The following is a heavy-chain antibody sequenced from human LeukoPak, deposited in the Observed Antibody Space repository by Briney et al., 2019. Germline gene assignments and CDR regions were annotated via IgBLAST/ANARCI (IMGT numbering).Heavy chain of an antibody. CDR2: IRTKANNYAT. CDR1: GFTFSGSP. J-gene: IGHJ4*02. Sequence: GGPLRLSCAASGFTFSGSPMHWVRQASGKGLEWVGHIRTKANNYATIYAASVKGRFTISRDDSKNTAYLQMNSLKTEDTAVYYCARPSQYGSGTDYYFDSWGQGTLVTVSS. D-gene: IGHD3-10*01. V-gene: IGHV3-73*01. CDR3: ARPSQYGSGTDYYFDS.